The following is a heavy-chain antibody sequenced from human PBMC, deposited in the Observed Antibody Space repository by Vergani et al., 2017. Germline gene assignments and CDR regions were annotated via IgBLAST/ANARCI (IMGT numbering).Heavy chain of an antibody. CDR3: AREEGSSGYPGYYFDY. CDR2: IYPGDSDT. Sequence: EVQLVQSGAEVKKPGESLKISCKGSGYSFTSYWIGWVRQMPGKGLEWMGIIYPGDSDTRYSPSFQGQVTISADKSISPAYLQWSSLKASDTAMYYCAREEGSSGYPGYYFDYWGQGTLVTVSS. V-gene: IGHV5-51*03. CDR1: GYSFTSYW. J-gene: IGHJ4*02. D-gene: IGHD3-22*01.